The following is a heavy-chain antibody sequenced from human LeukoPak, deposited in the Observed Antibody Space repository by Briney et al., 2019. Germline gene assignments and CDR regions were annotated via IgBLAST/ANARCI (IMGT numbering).Heavy chain of an antibody. CDR1: GFTFSSYA. D-gene: IGHD4-17*01. CDR3: AKPRYDYGDHGGADY. J-gene: IGHJ4*02. CDR2: ISGSGGST. Sequence: GGSLRLSCAASGFTFSSYAMSWVHQAPGKGLEWVSAISGSGGSTYYADSVKGRFTISRDNSKNTLYLQMNSLRAEDTAVYYCAKPRYDYGDHGGADYWGQGTLVTVSS. V-gene: IGHV3-23*01.